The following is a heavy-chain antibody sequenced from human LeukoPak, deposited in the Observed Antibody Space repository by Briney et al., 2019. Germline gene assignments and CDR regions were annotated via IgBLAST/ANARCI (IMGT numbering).Heavy chain of an antibody. CDR1: GFTFSSYA. Sequence: PGGSLRLSCAASGFTFSSYAMSWVRQAPWKGLEWVAVISDSGDSTYFADSVKGRFTISRDNSKNTLYLQMSSLRVDDTALYYCAKDRIAAAQGVYYWGQGTLVTVSS. V-gene: IGHV3-23*01. D-gene: IGHD6-13*01. J-gene: IGHJ4*02. CDR2: ISDSGDST. CDR3: AKDRIAAAQGVYY.